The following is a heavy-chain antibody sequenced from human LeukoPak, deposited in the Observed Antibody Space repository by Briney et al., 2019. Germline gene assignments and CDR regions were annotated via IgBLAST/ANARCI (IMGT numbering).Heavy chain of an antibody. V-gene: IGHV3-48*01. D-gene: IGHD5-18*01. CDR2: ISSNSRGR. CDR1: GFSLSDYS. CDR3: ARDAVDTANAV. J-gene: IGHJ6*02. Sequence: GGSLRLSCAASGFSLSDYSMDWVRQAPGKGLEWVSYISSNSRGRYYADSVKGRFTISRDNAKNSLYLQMNSLTAEDTAVYYCARDAVDTANAVWGQGTTVTVSS.